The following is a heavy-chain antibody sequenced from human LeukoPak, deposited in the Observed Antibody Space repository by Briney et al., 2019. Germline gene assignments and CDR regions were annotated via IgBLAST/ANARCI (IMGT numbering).Heavy chain of an antibody. D-gene: IGHD1-1*01. CDR3: ARENWSSDY. J-gene: IGHJ4*02. CDR2: ISQDGRTK. CDR1: GFTFTTYY. V-gene: IGHV3-7*01. Sequence: GGSLRLSCAASGFTFTTYYMTWVRQAPGKGLEWLANISQDGRTKYYADSVEGRFAISRDNAINSVFLQMNSVRAEDTAVYYCARENWSSDYWGQGTLVTVSS.